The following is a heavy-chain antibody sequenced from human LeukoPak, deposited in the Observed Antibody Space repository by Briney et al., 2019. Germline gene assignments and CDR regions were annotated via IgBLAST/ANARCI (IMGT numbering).Heavy chain of an antibody. CDR1: GFTVTSNY. Sequence: GGSLRLSCAASGFTVTSNYMSWVRQAPGKGLEWVANIKQDGNEKYYVDSVKGRFTISRDNAQNSLYLQMNSLRADDTAVYYCARKLGYCTGASCYVDYWGQGTLVAVSS. V-gene: IGHV3-7*03. D-gene: IGHD2-2*01. CDR3: ARKLGYCTGASCYVDY. J-gene: IGHJ4*02. CDR2: IKQDGNEK.